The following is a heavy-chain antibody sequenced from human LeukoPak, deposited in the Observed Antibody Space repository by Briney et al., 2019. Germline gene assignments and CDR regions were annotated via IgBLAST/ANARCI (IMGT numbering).Heavy chain of an antibody. D-gene: IGHD3-10*01. Sequence: SETLSLTCTVSGGSIRSYYWNWIRQPPGKGLEWIGYIYYSGSTNYNPSLKSRVTISVDTSKNQFSLKLSSVTAADTAVYYCAAMVRGVTPADFDYWGQGTLVTVSS. CDR2: IYYSGST. J-gene: IGHJ4*02. V-gene: IGHV4-59*01. CDR3: AAMVRGVTPADFDY. CDR1: GGSIRSYY.